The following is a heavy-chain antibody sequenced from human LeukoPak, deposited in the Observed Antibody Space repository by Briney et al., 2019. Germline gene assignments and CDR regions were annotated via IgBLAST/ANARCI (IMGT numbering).Heavy chain of an antibody. J-gene: IGHJ4*02. CDR2: ISSDGSNT. CDR3: ASRNFGPSPFDY. D-gene: IGHD3-10*01. V-gene: IGHV3-74*01. Sequence: PGGSLRLSCAASGFTFSRFWMHWVRQAPGKGLVWVSRISSDGSNTNYADSVKGRFTISRDNAKNTLYPQMDSLTGDDTAVYYCASRNFGPSPFDYWGQGTLVTVSS. CDR1: GFTFSRFW.